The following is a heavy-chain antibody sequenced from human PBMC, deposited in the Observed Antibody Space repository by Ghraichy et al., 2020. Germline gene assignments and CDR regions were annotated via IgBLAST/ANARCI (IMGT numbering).Heavy chain of an antibody. CDR1: GFTFSTYV. Sequence: GGSLRLSCAASGFTFSTYVMSWVRQGPGKGLECVSVSSSGGSTYYPDSVKGRFTISRDNSKNTLYLQMNSLRADDTAVYYCVKDLRNGDSWGQGTLVTVSS. V-gene: IGHV3-23*01. J-gene: IGHJ4*02. CDR2: SSSGGST. CDR3: VKDLRNGDS. D-gene: IGHD4-17*01.